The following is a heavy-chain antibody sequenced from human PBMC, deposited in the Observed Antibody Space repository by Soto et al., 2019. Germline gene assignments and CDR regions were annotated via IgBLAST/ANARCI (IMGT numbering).Heavy chain of an antibody. D-gene: IGHD2-15*01. CDR3: ARSCSGGSCYSDYYYYMDV. Sequence: PGGSLRLSCAASGFTFDDYGMSWVRQAPGKGLEWVSGINWNGGSTGYADSVKGRFTISRDNAKNSLYLQMNSLRAEDTALYHCARSCSGGSCYSDYYYYMDVWGKGTTVTVSS. CDR1: GFTFDDYG. J-gene: IGHJ6*03. CDR2: INWNGGST. V-gene: IGHV3-20*01.